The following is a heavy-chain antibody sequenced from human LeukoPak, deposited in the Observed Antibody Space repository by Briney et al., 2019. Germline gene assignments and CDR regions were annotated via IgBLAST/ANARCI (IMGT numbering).Heavy chain of an antibody. V-gene: IGHV3-23*01. CDR3: AKSRSGNTDGFDI. Sequence: GGSLRLSCAASGFTFSTYTMYWVRQAPGKGLEWVSGISGSSGNTYYADSVKGRFTISRDNSKNTLYLQMNSLRAEDTAVYYCAKSRSGNTDGFDIWGQGTMVTVSS. J-gene: IGHJ3*02. CDR2: ISGSSGNT. CDR1: GFTFSTYT. D-gene: IGHD4-23*01.